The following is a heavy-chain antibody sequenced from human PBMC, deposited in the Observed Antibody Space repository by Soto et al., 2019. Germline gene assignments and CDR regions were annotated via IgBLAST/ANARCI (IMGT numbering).Heavy chain of an antibody. J-gene: IGHJ5*02. CDR2: IYYGGST. CDR3: ARIPVDTYMINWVVP. V-gene: IGHV4-61*08. Sequence: QVQLQESGPGLVKPSETLSLTCTVSGGSVSSGDDYWSWIRQPPGKELEWIGYIYYGGSTNHNPSLKSRVRISVDTSKNESSLKLNSVTAADTAVYYCARIPVDTYMINWVVPWGQGTLVTVSS. D-gene: IGHD3-16*01. CDR1: GGSVSSGDDY.